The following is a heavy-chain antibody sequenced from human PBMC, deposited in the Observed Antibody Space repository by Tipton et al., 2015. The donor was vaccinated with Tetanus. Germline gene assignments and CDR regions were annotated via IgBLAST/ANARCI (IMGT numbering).Heavy chain of an antibody. CDR1: GYTFTDYH. CDR3: GREGGRGGGGSFDY. Sequence: SGPEVKKPGSSVKVSCKPSGYTFTDYHMQWVRQAPGQGLEWMGWIDPKSGDTDFAQKFQGRVTMTRDSSISTVYMELSRLRSDAPAFFFWGREGGRGGGGSFDYWGQGTLVTVAS. CDR2: IDPKSGDT. J-gene: IGHJ4*02. V-gene: IGHV1-2*02. D-gene: IGHD3-10*01.